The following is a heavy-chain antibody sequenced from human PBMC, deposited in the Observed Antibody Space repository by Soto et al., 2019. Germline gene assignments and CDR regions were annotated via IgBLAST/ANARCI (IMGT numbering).Heavy chain of an antibody. CDR3: AKDRGVEVTTRLFDY. Sequence: QVQLVESGGGVVQPGRSLRLSCAASGFTFSSYGMHWVRQAPGKGLEWVAVISYDGRNKNYADSVKGRFTISRDNSKNTLYLQMNSLRAEDTAVYYCAKDRGVEVTTRLFDYWGQGTLVTVSS. CDR1: GFTFSSYG. CDR2: ISYDGRNK. V-gene: IGHV3-30*18. D-gene: IGHD4-17*01. J-gene: IGHJ4*02.